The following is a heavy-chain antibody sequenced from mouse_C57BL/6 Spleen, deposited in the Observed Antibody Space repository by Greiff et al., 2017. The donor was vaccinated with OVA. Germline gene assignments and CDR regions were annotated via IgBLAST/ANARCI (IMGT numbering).Heavy chain of an antibody. Sequence: EVKLMESGGGLVKPGGSLKLSCAASGFTFSDYGMHWVRQAPEKGLEWVAYISSGSSTIYYADTVQGRFTISRDNAKNTLFLQMTSLRSEDTAMYYCARPNYYGSSYYFDDWGQGTTLTVSS. J-gene: IGHJ2*01. CDR2: ISSGSSTI. CDR3: ARPNYYGSSYYFDD. CDR1: GFTFSDYG. D-gene: IGHD1-1*01. V-gene: IGHV5-17*01.